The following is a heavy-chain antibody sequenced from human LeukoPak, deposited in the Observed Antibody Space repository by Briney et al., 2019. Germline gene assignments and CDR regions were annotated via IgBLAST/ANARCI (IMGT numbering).Heavy chain of an antibody. CDR2: ISGSSTYI. V-gene: IGHV3-21*01. Sequence: GESLRLSCAASGFMFSSYSMNWVRQAPGKGLEWVSSISGSSTYIYYADAVKGRFTISRDNAKDSLYLQMNSLRAEDTAVYYCATHTVGLEYWGQGALVTV. J-gene: IGHJ4*02. CDR3: ATHTVGLEY. D-gene: IGHD4-11*01. CDR1: GFMFSSYS.